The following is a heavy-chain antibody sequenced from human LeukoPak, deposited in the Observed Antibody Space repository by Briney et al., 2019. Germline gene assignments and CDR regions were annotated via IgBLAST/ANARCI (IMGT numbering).Heavy chain of an antibody. CDR2: ISYDGSNK. J-gene: IGHJ4*02. Sequence: PGRSLRLSCAASGFTFSSYAMHWVRQAPGKGLEWVAVISYDGSNKYYADSVKGRFTISRDNSKNTLYLQMNSLRAEDTAVYYCAKDRRRGANDYWGQGTLVTVSS. V-gene: IGHV3-30-3*01. CDR1: GFTFSSYA. CDR3: AKDRRRGANDY. D-gene: IGHD4/OR15-4a*01.